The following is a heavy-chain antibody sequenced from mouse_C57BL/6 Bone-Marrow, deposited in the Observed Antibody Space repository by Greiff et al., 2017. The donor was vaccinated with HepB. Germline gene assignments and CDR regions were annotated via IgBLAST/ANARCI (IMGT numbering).Heavy chain of an antibody. D-gene: IGHD3-1*01. CDR3: ARLPRSFYFDY. Sequence: EVQLVESGGGLVQPGGSLSLSCAASGFTFTDYYMSWVRQPPGKALEWLGFIRNKANGYTTEYSASVKGRFTISRDNSQSILYLQMNALGAEDSATYSCARLPRSFYFDYWGPGTTLTVSS. V-gene: IGHV7-3*01. CDR1: GFTFTDYY. CDR2: IRNKANGYTT. J-gene: IGHJ2*01.